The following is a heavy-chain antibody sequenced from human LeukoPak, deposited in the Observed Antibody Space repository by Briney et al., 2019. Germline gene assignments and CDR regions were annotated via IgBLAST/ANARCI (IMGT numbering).Heavy chain of an antibody. CDR2: ISWNSGSI. V-gene: IGHV3-9*01. J-gene: IGHJ4*02. Sequence: GGSLRLSCAASGFTFDDYAMHWVRQPPGKGLEWVSGISWNSGSIDYADSVKGRFTISRDNAKNSLCLQMNSLRVEDTAFYYCAKDNRRHYTSGPNPDSLHWGQGALVTVSS. D-gene: IGHD6-19*01. CDR3: AKDNRRHYTSGPNPDSLH. CDR1: GFTFDDYA.